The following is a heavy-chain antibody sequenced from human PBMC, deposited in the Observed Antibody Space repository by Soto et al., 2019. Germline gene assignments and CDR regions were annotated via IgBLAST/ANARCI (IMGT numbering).Heavy chain of an antibody. CDR3: ARHVSSTLNWFDP. Sequence: SETLSLTCTVSGGSISSSSYYWGWIRQPPGKGLEWIGSIYYSGSTYYNPSLKSRVTISVDTSKNQFSLKLSSVTAADTVVYYCARHVSSTLNWFDPWGQGILVTVSS. V-gene: IGHV4-39*01. CDR1: GGSISSSSYY. D-gene: IGHD6-13*01. J-gene: IGHJ5*02. CDR2: IYYSGST.